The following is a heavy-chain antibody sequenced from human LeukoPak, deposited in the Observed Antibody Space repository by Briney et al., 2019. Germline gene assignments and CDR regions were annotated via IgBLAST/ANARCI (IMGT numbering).Heavy chain of an antibody. CDR1: GYTFTSYY. J-gene: IGHJ6*02. Sequence: GASVKVSCKASGYTFTSYYMHWVRQAPGQGLEWMGIINPSGGSTSYAQKLQGRVTMTTDTSTGTAYMELRSLRSDDTAVYYCARDDGYNSYGMDVWGQGTTVTVSS. V-gene: IGHV1-46*01. CDR2: INPSGGST. CDR3: ARDDGYNSYGMDV. D-gene: IGHD5-24*01.